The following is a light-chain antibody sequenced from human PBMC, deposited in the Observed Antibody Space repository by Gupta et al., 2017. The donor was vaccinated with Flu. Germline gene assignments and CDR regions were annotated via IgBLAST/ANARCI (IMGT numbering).Light chain of an antibody. CDR1: QSVSSY. V-gene: IGKV3-11*01. CDR3: QQRSNWPPWT. CDR2: DAS. J-gene: IGKJ1*01. Sequence: EIVLTQSPATLSLSPGERATLSCRASQSVSSYLAWYQQKPGQAPRLLIYDASNRDTGIPARFSGSGYGKDLTLTISSREPEEFAGYYCQQRSNWPPWTFGQGTKVEIK.